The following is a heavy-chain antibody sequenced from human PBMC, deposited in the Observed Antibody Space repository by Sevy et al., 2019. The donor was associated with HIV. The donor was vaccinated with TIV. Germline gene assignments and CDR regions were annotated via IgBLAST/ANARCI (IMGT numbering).Heavy chain of an antibody. D-gene: IGHD3-22*01. CDR3: AKASYRDYYDSGGYETE. Sequence: GGSLRLSCAASGFTFVSYPMHWVRQAPGKGLEWVAMISSDGRNINYAYSVKGRFTISRDTSKNTLLLQMNSLRAEDTAVYYCAKASYRDYYDSGGYETEWGQGTLVTVSS. CDR2: ISSDGRNI. J-gene: IGHJ4*02. V-gene: IGHV3-30*04. CDR1: GFTFVSYP.